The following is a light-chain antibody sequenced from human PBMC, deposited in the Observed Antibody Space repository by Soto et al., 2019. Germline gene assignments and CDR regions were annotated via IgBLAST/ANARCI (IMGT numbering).Light chain of an antibody. CDR2: GAS. Sequence: ETVLTQSPGTLSLSPGERATLSCRASQSVRSSYLAWYQQKPGQTPRLLIYGASSRATGIPDRFSGSGSGTDFTLTISRLELEDFAVYFCQQYSSPPATFGQGTKVEIK. V-gene: IGKV3-20*01. CDR3: QQYSSPPAT. J-gene: IGKJ1*01. CDR1: QSVRSSY.